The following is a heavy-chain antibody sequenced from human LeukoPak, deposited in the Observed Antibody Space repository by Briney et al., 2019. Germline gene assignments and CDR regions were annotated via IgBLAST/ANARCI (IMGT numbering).Heavy chain of an antibody. CDR1: GYTFTSYD. V-gene: IGHV1-8*01. J-gene: IGHJ6*02. D-gene: IGHD2-2*01. CDR3: ATLGYCSSTSCYLSGTYYYYYGMDV. CDR2: MNPNSGNT. Sequence: GASVTVSCKASGYTFTSYDINWVRQAPGQGLEWMGWMNPNSGNTVYAQKFQGRVTITRNTSISTAYMELSSLRSEDTAVYYCATLGYCSSTSCYLSGTYYYYYGMDVWGQGTTVTVSS.